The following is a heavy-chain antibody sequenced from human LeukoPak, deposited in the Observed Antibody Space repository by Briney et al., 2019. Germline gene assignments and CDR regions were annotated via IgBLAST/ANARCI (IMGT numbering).Heavy chain of an antibody. CDR2: IYSGGAT. Sequence: GESLKISCAASGFTVSSNYMSWVRQAPGKGLEWVSLIYSGGATYYADSVKGRFTISRDNSKNTLYLQMNSLRAEDTALYYCAGSSWYGGFDPWGQGTLVTVSS. D-gene: IGHD6-13*01. CDR3: AGSSWYGGFDP. V-gene: IGHV3-66*01. CDR1: GFTVSSNY. J-gene: IGHJ5*02.